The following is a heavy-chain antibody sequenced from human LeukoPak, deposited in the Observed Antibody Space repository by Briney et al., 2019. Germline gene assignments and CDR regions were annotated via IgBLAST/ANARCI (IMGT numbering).Heavy chain of an antibody. V-gene: IGHV3-48*01. CDR2: IDTSGTNI. D-gene: IGHD6-13*01. J-gene: IGHJ4*02. CDR1: GFTFSGYC. CDR3: AREGDTTGAAGTEFDY. Sequence: GGSLRLSCAASGFTFSGYCMNWVRQAPGKGLEWVSYIDTSGTNIYYSDSVRGRFIISRDNAKNSLYLQMNSLRAEDTAVYYCAREGDTTGAAGTEFDYWGQGALVTVSS.